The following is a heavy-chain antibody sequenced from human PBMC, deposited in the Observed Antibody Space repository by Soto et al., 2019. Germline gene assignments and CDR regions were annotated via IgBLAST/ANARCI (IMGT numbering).Heavy chain of an antibody. J-gene: IGHJ6*02. CDR3: ARQVLGGMDV. D-gene: IGHD2-15*01. Sequence: QVQLQQSGPGLVKPSQTLSLTCVISGDSVSNNKATWNWIRQSPSRGLEWLGRTYYRSKWYSEYESYEKSRTNISPDTSRSQFSLQLTSVTPEDTAVYYCARQVLGGMDVWCQGTRITVS. CDR2: TYYRSKWYS. V-gene: IGHV6-1*01. CDR1: GDSVSNNKAT.